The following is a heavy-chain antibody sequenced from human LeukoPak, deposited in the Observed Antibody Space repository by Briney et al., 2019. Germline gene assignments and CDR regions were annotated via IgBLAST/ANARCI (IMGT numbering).Heavy chain of an antibody. CDR2: MTSMSYR. J-gene: IGHJ4*02. D-gene: IGHD5-12*01. CDR3: ARSGGYGWDY. Sequence: GGSLRLSCAGSGFMFSGYSMSWVRQAPGKGLEWVSSMTSMSYRYYADSVKGRFTISRDNAKNSLYLQLNSLRAEDTAVYYCARSGGYGWDYWGQGAVVTVSS. CDR1: GFMFSGYS. V-gene: IGHV3-21*01.